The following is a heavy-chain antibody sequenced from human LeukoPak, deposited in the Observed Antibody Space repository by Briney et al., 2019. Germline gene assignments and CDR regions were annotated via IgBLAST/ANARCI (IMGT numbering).Heavy chain of an antibody. CDR1: GFTFANYA. D-gene: IGHD6-13*01. CDR2: ISRSGDTT. Sequence: GGSLRLSCAASGFTFANYAMSWVRQAPGKGLEFVSSISRSGDTTFYADSVKGRLTISRDNSKDTLYLQMDRMRADDAAVYYCPKSRLAAAGAASDYWGQGTLVTVSS. CDR3: PKSRLAAAGAASDY. J-gene: IGHJ4*02. V-gene: IGHV3-23*01.